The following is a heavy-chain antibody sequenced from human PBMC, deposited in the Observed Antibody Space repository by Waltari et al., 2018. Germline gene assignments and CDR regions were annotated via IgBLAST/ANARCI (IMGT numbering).Heavy chain of an antibody. D-gene: IGHD3-10*01. CDR1: GGSISSYY. CDR2: IYYSGSN. V-gene: IGHV4-59*01. CDR3: ARSGGYGAPFDP. Sequence: QVQLQESGPGLVKPSETLSLTCTVSGGSISSYYWSWIRQPPGKGLEWIGYIYYSGSNNYNPALKSGVTISVDTSKNQFFLKLSSVTAADTAVYYCARSGGYGAPFDPWGQGTLVTVSS. J-gene: IGHJ5*02.